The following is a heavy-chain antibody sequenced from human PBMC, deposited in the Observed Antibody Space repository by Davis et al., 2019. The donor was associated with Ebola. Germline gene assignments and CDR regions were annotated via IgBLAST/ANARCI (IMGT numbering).Heavy chain of an antibody. CDR3: AKDPTGHTAENDY. V-gene: IGHV3-30*02. Sequence: GESLKISCAASGFTFSSYGMHWVRQAPGKGLEWVAFIWYDGSNKHYIDSVKGRFTISRDNSKNTLYLQMNSLRTEDTAVYYCAKDPTGHTAENDYWGQGTLVIVSS. CDR1: GFTFSSYG. CDR2: IWYDGSNK. J-gene: IGHJ4*02. D-gene: IGHD2-21*02.